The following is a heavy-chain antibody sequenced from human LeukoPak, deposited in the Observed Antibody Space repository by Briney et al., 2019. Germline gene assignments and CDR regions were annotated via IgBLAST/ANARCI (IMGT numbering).Heavy chain of an antibody. Sequence: SETLSRTCTVSGGSISSYYWSWIRQPPGKGLEWIGYIQNSARTNYNPSLESRVTISVDSSKDQFSLRLSSVTAADTAVYYCATDYSNFYGMDVWGQGTTVTVSS. J-gene: IGHJ6*02. CDR3: ATDYSNFYGMDV. CDR2: IQNSART. CDR1: GGSISSYY. V-gene: IGHV4-59*01. D-gene: IGHD4-11*01.